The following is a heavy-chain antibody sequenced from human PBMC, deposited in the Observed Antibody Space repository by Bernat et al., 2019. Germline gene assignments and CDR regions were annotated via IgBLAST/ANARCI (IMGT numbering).Heavy chain of an antibody. D-gene: IGHD2-15*01. CDR1: GFTFSSYA. J-gene: IGHJ2*01. Sequence: QVQLVESGGGVVQPGRSLRLSCAASGFTFSSYAMHWVRQAPGKGLEWVAVISYDGSNKYYADSVKGRFTISRDNSKNTLYLQMNSLRAEDTAVYYCARDVCGGSCYDYCAWYFDLWGRGTLVTVSS. CDR2: ISYDGSNK. V-gene: IGHV3-30*01. CDR3: ARDVCGGSCYDYCAWYFDL.